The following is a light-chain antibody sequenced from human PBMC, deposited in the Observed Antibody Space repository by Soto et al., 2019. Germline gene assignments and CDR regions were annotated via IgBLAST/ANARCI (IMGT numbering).Light chain of an antibody. V-gene: IGKV3-15*01. Sequence: EIMMTQSPATLSVSRGERATLSCRASQSVSSSYLAWYQQKSGQPPRLLTYGASTRATGIPARFSGSGSGTEFTLTISSLQSEDLAVYYCQQYNNWPRTFGQGTKVDI. CDR3: QQYNNWPRT. CDR2: GAS. J-gene: IGKJ1*01. CDR1: QSVSSSY.